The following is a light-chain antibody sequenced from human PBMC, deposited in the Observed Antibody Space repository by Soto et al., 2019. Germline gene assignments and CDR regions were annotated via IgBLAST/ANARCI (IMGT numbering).Light chain of an antibody. J-gene: IGKJ1*01. CDR2: GAS. V-gene: IGKV3-15*01. CDR1: QSVSSN. Sequence: EIVMTQSPATLSVSPGERATLSCRASQSVSSNLAWYQQKPGQAPRLLIYGASTRATGIPARFSGSGSGTEFTLTISSLQSEDCAVDYCQQYNNWPPWTFGQGTKVDIK. CDR3: QQYNNWPPWT.